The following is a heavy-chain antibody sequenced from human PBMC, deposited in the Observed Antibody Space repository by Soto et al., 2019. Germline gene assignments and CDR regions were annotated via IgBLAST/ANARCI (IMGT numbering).Heavy chain of an antibody. V-gene: IGHV4-39*02. Sequence: KSSETLSLTCTVSGGSISSSSYYWGWIRQPPGKGLEWIGSIYYSGSTYYNPSLKSRVTISVDTSKNQFSLKLSSVTAADTAVYYCARDQVGGSFTIPYGMDVWGQGTTVTVSS. J-gene: IGHJ6*02. CDR3: ARDQVGGSFTIPYGMDV. D-gene: IGHD3-16*01. CDR2: IYYSGST. CDR1: GGSISSSSYY.